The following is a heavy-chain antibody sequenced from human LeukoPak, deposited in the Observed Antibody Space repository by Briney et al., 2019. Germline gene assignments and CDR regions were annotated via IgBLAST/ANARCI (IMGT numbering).Heavy chain of an antibody. CDR1: GFTFSSYW. D-gene: IGHD2-15*01. V-gene: IGHV3-30*03. Sequence: GGSLRLSCAASGFTFSSYWMHWVRQAPGKGLEWVAVISYDGSNKYYGDSVKGRFTISRDNSKNTLFLQMNSLKTEDTAVYYCARDGGSGYCSGGSCSTIDYWGQGTLVTVSS. CDR2: ISYDGSNK. J-gene: IGHJ4*02. CDR3: ARDGGSGYCSGGSCSTIDY.